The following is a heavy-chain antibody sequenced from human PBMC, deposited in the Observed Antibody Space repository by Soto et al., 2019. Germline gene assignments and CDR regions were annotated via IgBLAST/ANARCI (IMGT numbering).Heavy chain of an antibody. D-gene: IGHD3-10*01. CDR3: ERDMRAVPWYGGISSAFDM. Sequence: GGSLRLSCAASRFTFSRHWIHWVRQAPGQGLVWVSRTKTDGTTSYADSVRGRFTISRDNAENTLYLQMSSLRAEDTAVYYCERDMRAVPWYGGISSAFDMWGQGTMVTVSS. V-gene: IGHV3-74*01. CDR2: TKTDGTT. CDR1: RFTFSRHW. J-gene: IGHJ3*02.